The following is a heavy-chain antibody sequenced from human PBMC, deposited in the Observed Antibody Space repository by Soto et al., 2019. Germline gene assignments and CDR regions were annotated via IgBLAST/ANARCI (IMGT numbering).Heavy chain of an antibody. Sequence: SETLSLTCTVSGGSISSYYWSWIRQPPGKGLEWIGYIYYSGSTNYNPSLKSRVTISVDTSKNQFSLKLSSVTAADTAVYYCARVAYYYDSSGYIHYFDYWGQGALVTVSS. D-gene: IGHD3-22*01. CDR1: GGSISSYY. CDR3: ARVAYYYDSSGYIHYFDY. CDR2: IYYSGST. J-gene: IGHJ4*02. V-gene: IGHV4-59*01.